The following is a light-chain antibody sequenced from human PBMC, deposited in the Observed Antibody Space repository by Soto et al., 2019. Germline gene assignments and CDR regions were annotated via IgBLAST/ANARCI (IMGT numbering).Light chain of an antibody. CDR1: QSLLHSNGYNY. Sequence: DSVMTQSPLSLPVTPGEPASISCRSSQSLLHSNGYNYLDWYLQKPGQSPQLLIYLGSNRASGVPDRFGGSGSGTDYTLKISRVEAEDVGVYYCMQALQTPRTFGQGTKVELK. V-gene: IGKV2-28*01. J-gene: IGKJ1*01. CDR2: LGS. CDR3: MQALQTPRT.